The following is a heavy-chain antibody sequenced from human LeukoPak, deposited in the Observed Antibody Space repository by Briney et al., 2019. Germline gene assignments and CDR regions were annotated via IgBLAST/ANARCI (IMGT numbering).Heavy chain of an antibody. CDR3: AKDSYYDYVWGSYRYEGLDY. CDR2: ISSSSSYI. J-gene: IGHJ4*02. D-gene: IGHD3-16*02. V-gene: IGHV3-21*01. CDR1: GFTFSSYS. Sequence: GGSLRLSCAASGFTFSSYSMNWVRQAPGKGLEWVSSISSSSSYIYYADSVKGRFTISRDNAKNSLYLQVNSLRAEDTAVYYCAKDSYYDYVWGSYRYEGLDYWGQGTLVTVSS.